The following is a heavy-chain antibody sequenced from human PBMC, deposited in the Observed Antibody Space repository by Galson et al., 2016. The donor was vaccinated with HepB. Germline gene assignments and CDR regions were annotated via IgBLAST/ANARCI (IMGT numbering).Heavy chain of an antibody. J-gene: IGHJ3*01. V-gene: IGHV3-23*01. CDR2: ISATGTST. D-gene: IGHD3-3*01. CDR1: GLTFSSYA. Sequence: SLRLSCAASGLTFSSYAMSWVRQAPGKGLDWVSAISATGTSTYYPDSVKGHFTISRGNSKNTLCLQMNSLRDDDTAVYYCARAPTTTYNFYLGRDVYDPFDLWGQGTMVIVSS. CDR3: ARAPTTTYNFYLGRDVYDPFDL.